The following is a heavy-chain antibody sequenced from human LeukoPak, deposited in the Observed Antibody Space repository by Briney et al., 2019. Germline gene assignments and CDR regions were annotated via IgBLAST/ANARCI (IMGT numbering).Heavy chain of an antibody. D-gene: IGHD1-7*01. CDR2: IIPIFGTA. CDR3: ARAGDWYNWNYVGPGYYYMDV. Sequence: VASVKVSCKASGGTFSSYAISWVRQAPGQGLEWMGGIIPIFGTANYAQKFQGRVTITADKSTSTAYMELSSLRSEDTAVYYCARAGDWYNWNYVGPGYYYMDVWGKGTTVTVSS. J-gene: IGHJ6*03. CDR1: GGTFSSYA. V-gene: IGHV1-69*06.